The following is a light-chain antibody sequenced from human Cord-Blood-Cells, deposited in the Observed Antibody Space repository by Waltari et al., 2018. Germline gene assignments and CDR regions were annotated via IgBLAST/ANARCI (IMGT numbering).Light chain of an antibody. CDR1: RSAVGGNTN. CDR2: DVS. J-gene: IGLJ2*01. Sequence: QSALTQPASVSGSPGQSIPISCTGTRSAVGGNTNVSWYQQHPGKAPNLMIYDVSNRPSGFSNRFAGAKSGNTASLTISGLQAEDEADYYCSSYTSSSTRVFGGGTKLTVL. CDR3: SSYTSSSTRV. V-gene: IGLV2-14*01.